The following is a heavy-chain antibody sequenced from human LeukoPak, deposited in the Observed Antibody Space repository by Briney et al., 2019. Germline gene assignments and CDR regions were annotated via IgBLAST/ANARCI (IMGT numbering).Heavy chain of an antibody. J-gene: IGHJ4*02. D-gene: IGHD2-2*01. CDR3: ARDPAGYCSSTSCFGYFDY. CDR1: GFTFSSYW. V-gene: IGHV3-7*03. CDR2: IKQDGSEK. Sequence: GGSLRLSCAASGFTFSSYWMSWVRQAPGKGLEWVANIKQDGSEKYYVDSVKGRFTISRGNAKNSLYLQMNSLRAEDTAVYYCARDPAGYCSSTSCFGYFDYWGQGTLVTVSS.